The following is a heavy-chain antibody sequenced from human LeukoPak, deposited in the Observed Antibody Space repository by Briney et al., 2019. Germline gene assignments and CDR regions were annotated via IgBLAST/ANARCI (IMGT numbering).Heavy chain of an antibody. CDR2: MNPNSGNT. D-gene: IGHD6-13*01. Sequence: ASVKVSCKASGYTFTSYDINWVRQATGQGLEWMGWMNPNSGNTGYVQKFQGRVTMTRNTSISTAYMELSSLRSEDTAVYYCAKTIAAIALRYYYMDVWGKGTTVTVSS. CDR1: GYTFTSYD. J-gene: IGHJ6*03. CDR3: AKTIAAIALRYYYMDV. V-gene: IGHV1-8*01.